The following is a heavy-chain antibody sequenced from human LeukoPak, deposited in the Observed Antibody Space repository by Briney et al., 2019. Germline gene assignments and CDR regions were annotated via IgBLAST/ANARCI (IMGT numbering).Heavy chain of an antibody. D-gene: IGHD3-10*01. V-gene: IGHV3-23*01. CDR2: ISGSGGST. Sequence: GGSLRLSCVASGFTFSSYGMSWVRQAPGKGLEWVSAISGSGGSTYYADSVKGRFTISRDNSKNTLYLQMNSLRAEDTAVYYCARVRSYFDYWGQGTLVTVSS. J-gene: IGHJ4*02. CDR1: GFTFSSYG. CDR3: ARVRSYFDY.